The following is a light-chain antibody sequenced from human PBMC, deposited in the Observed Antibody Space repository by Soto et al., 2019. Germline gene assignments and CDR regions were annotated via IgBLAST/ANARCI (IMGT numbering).Light chain of an antibody. V-gene: IGKV3-15*01. CDR2: GAS. Sequence: VLTQAPDTLSVSPGERATLSCRASQAINNNVAWYQLKDGQVPRLLIYGASTRAADVPARFSGGGSGTEFTLTTSTLQSGDFAVYSCQQYNNWPPTFGQGTKVDI. J-gene: IGKJ1*01. CDR1: QAINNN. CDR3: QQYNNWPPT.